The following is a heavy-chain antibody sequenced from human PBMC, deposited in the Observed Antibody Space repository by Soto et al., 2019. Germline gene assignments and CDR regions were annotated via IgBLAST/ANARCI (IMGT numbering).Heavy chain of an antibody. J-gene: IGHJ4*02. D-gene: IGHD3-22*01. Sequence: GASVKVSCKASGGTFSSYAISWVRQAPGQGLEWMGGIIPIFGTANYAQKFHGRVTITADESTSTADMELSSLRSEDTAVYYCARKQSYYYDSSGYFQFDYWGQGALVTVSS. V-gene: IGHV1-69*13. CDR3: ARKQSYYYDSSGYFQFDY. CDR1: GGTFSSYA. CDR2: IIPIFGTA.